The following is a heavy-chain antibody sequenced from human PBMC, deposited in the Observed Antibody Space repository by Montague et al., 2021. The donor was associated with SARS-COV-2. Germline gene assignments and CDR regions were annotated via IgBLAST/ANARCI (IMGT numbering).Heavy chain of an antibody. J-gene: IGHJ4*02. V-gene: IGHV4-59*10. CDR3: GRGVVAATPVVDY. D-gene: IGHD2-15*01. CDR1: GGSFSNYY. Sequence: SETLSLTCAVYGGSFSNYYWSWIRQPAGKGLEWIGRIYASGGTNXNPSLKSRVTMSVDTSKNQFSLKLNSVTAADTAVYYCGRGVVAATPVVDYWGRGTLVTVSS. CDR2: IYASGGT.